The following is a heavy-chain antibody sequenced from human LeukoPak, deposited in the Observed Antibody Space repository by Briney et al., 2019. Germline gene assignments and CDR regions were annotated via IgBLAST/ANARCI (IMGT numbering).Heavy chain of an antibody. CDR3: ARDNYGPGNIDS. D-gene: IGHD3-10*01. Sequence: SETLSLTCTVSGGSISGYYWSWIRQPPGKGLEWIGYIYYSGSANYNPSLKSRVTISVDTSKNQFSLKLSSVTAADTAVYYCARDNYGPGNIDSWGQGTLVTVSS. J-gene: IGHJ4*02. CDR1: GGSISGYY. CDR2: IYYSGSA. V-gene: IGHV4-59*01.